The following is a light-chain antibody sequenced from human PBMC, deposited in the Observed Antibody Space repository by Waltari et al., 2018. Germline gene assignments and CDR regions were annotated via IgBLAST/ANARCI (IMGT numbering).Light chain of an antibody. V-gene: IGKV1-39*01. CDR1: QTISSY. Sequence: DIQLTQSPSSLSASVGDLVTITCRTDQTISSYLSWYQQKPGRAPQLLIYAATSLHVGVPSRFSGSGSVTDFTLTISSLQPEDFATYYCQQTYTASTFGPGTKVDVK. J-gene: IGKJ3*01. CDR2: AAT. CDR3: QQTYTAST.